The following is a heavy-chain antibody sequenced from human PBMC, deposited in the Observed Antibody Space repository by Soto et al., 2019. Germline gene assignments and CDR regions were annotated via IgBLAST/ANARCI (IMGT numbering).Heavy chain of an antibody. CDR1: GFTFSSYS. V-gene: IGHV3-48*01. CDR2: ISSSSSTI. Sequence: GGSLRLSCAASGFTFSSYSMNWVRQAPGKGLEWVSYISSSSSTIYYADSVKGRFTISRDNAKNSLYLQMSSLRAEDTAVYYCARDVRATVTGYYYYMDVWGKGTTVTVSS. CDR3: ARDVRATVTGYYYYMDV. J-gene: IGHJ6*03. D-gene: IGHD4-4*01.